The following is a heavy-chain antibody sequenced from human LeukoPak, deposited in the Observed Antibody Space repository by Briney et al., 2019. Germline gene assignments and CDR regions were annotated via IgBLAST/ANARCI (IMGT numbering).Heavy chain of an antibody. CDR3: ARPTQPYCSSTSCYRGHRLECDY. Sequence: ASVKVSCKASGYTFTGYYMHWVRQAPGQGLEWMGWINPNSGGTNYAQKFQGRVTMTRDTSISTAYMELSRLRSDDTAVYYCARPTQPYCSSTSCYRGHRLECDYWGQGTLVPLSS. D-gene: IGHD2-2*02. CDR2: INPNSGGT. CDR1: GYTFTGYY. J-gene: IGHJ4*02. V-gene: IGHV1-2*02.